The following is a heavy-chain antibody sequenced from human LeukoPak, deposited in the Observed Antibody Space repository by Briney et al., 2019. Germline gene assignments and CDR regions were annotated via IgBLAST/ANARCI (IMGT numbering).Heavy chain of an antibody. V-gene: IGHV3-7*01. D-gene: IGHD5-18*01. J-gene: IGHJ4*02. CDR3: ARDRGYSYGTYYFDS. CDR2: IKQDGSEK. Sequence: GGSLRLSCAASGFTFSTYWMSWVRQAPGKGLEWVAKIKQDGSEKYYVDSVKGRFTISRDNDKNSLYLQVNSLRAEDTAVYYCARDRGYSYGTYYFDSLGQGTLVTVSS. CDR1: GFTFSTYW.